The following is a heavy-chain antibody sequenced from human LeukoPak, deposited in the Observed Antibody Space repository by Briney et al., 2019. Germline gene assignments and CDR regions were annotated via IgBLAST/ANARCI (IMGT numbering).Heavy chain of an antibody. CDR2: INPNSGGT. CDR3: ARPPRNYYDSSGYSPLDY. CDR1: GYTFTGYY. D-gene: IGHD3-22*01. J-gene: IGHJ4*02. Sequence: GASVKVSCKASGYTFTGYYMHWVRQAPGQGLEWMGWINPNSGGTNYAQKFQGRVTMTRDTSISTAYMELSRLRSDDTAVYYCARPPRNYYDSSGYSPLDYWGQGTLVTVSS. V-gene: IGHV1-2*02.